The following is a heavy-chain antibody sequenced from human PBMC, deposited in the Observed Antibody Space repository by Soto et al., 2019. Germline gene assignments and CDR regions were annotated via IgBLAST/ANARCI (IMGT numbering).Heavy chain of an antibody. V-gene: IGHV1-69*06. CDR1: GGTFNSFS. CDR3: TRRGRQSANWFDP. Sequence: QVQLVQSGAEVKMPGSSVKVPCKASGGTFNSFSIDWVRQAPGQGLEWMGGIIPMSGRPNYAQRFQGRVTFSADKSTNIVYLEVSSLTNEDTAVYYCTRRGRQSANWFDPWGQGTLVTVSS. J-gene: IGHJ5*02. CDR2: IIPMSGRP.